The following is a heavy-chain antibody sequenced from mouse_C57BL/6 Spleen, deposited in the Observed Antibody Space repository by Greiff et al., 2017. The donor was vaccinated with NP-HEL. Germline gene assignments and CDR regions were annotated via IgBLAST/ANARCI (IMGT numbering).Heavy chain of an antibody. CDR2: INPSNGGT. CDR3: ARSGGDYDTWFAY. D-gene: IGHD2-4*01. J-gene: IGHJ3*01. CDR1: GYTFTSYW. Sequence: QVQLQQSGTELVKPGASVKLSCKASGYTFTSYWMHWVKQRPGQGLEWIGNINPSNGGTNYNEKFKSKATLTVDKSSSTAYMQLSSLTSEDSADYYCARSGGDYDTWFAYWGQGTLVTVSA. V-gene: IGHV1-53*01.